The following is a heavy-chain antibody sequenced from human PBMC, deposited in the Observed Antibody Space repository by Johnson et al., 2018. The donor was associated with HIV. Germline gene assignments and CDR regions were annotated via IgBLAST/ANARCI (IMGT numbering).Heavy chain of an antibody. D-gene: IGHD6-13*01. CDR3: ARSPRAAESAFDI. V-gene: IGHV3-30*04. J-gene: IGHJ3*02. CDR2: ISYDGSNK. CDR1: GFTFSSSA. Sequence: QVQLVESGGGVVQPGRSLRLSCAASGFTFSSSAMHWVRQAPGKGLEWVAVISYDGSNKYYADSVKGRFTISRDNSKNTRYLQMNRLRAEDTAVYYCARSPRAAESAFDIWGQGTIVAVSS.